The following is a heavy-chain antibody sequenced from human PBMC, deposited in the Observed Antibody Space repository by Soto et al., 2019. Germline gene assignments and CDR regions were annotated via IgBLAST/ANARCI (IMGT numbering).Heavy chain of an antibody. CDR2: INPKSGGT. J-gene: IGHJ6*02. V-gene: IGHV1-2*04. CDR3: ARGDSTDCSNGVCSFFYNHDMDV. Sequence: ASVKVSCKASGYSFTDYHIHWVRQAPGQGLEWLGRINPKSGGTSTAQKFQGWVTMTTDTSISTASMELTRLTSDNTAIYYCARGDSTDCSNGVCSFFYNHDMDVWGQGTTVTVSS. CDR1: GYSFTDYH. D-gene: IGHD2-8*01.